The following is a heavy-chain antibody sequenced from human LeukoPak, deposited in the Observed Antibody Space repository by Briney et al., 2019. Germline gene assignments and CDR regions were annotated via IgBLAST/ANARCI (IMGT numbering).Heavy chain of an antibody. D-gene: IGHD2-2*01. Sequence: PSETLSLTCAVYGGSFSGYYWSWIRQPPGKGLEWIGEINHSGSTNYNPSLKSRVTISVDTSKNQFSLKLSSVTAADTAVYYCARRLCSSTSCYRAGWDYWGQGTLVTVSS. CDR3: ARRLCSSTSCYRAGWDY. V-gene: IGHV4-34*01. CDR1: GGSFSGYY. CDR2: INHSGST. J-gene: IGHJ4*02.